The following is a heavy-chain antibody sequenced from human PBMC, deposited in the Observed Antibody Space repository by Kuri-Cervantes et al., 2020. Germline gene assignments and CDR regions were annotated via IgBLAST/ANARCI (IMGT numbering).Heavy chain of an antibody. CDR2: IIPIFGTA. CDR3: ARGREIAARRHYYYMDV. D-gene: IGHD6-6*01. J-gene: IGHJ6*03. CDR1: GGTFSSYA. V-gene: IGHV1-69*06. Sequence: SVKVSCKASGGTFSSYAISWVRQVPGQGLEWMGGIIPIFGTANYAQKFQGRVTITADKSTSTAYMELSSLRSEDTAVYYCARGREIAARRHYYYMDVWGKGTTVTVSS.